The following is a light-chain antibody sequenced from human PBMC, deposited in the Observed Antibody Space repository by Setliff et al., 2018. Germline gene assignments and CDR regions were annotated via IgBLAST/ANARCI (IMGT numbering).Light chain of an antibody. CDR3: CSYAGSYTYV. J-gene: IGLJ1*01. Sequence: LTQPPSASGSPGQSVTISCTGTSSDVGGYNYVSWYQQHPGKAPKVMIYDVSKRPSGVPDRFSGSKSGNTASLTISGLQAEDEAEYYCCSYAGSYTYVFGTGTKVTVL. CDR1: SSDVGGYNY. V-gene: IGLV2-11*01. CDR2: DVS.